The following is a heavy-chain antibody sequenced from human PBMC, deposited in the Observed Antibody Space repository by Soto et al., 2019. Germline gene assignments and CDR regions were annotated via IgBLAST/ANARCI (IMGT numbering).Heavy chain of an antibody. Sequence: QVQLQESGPGLVKPSQTLSLTCTVSGGSISSGGYYWSWILQHPGKGLEWIGYIYYSGSTYYHPSLKSRVTISVDTSKNQFSLKLSSVTAADTAVYYCARGYCTNGVCYPVDYWGQGTLVTVSS. D-gene: IGHD2-8*01. CDR2: IYYSGST. V-gene: IGHV4-31*03. CDR1: GGSISSGGYY. CDR3: ARGYCTNGVCYPVDY. J-gene: IGHJ4*02.